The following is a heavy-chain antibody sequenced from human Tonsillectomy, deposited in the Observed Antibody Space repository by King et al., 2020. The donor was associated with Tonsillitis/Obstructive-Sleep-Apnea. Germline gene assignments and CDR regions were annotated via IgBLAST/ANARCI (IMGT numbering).Heavy chain of an antibody. CDR2: ISSSGSTI. D-gene: IGHD5-12*01. V-gene: IGHV3-48*03. CDR1: GVTFSSYE. CDR3: VRDSLGWSFDL. Sequence: SSAAGGVTFSSYEMNWVRQAPGKGLEWVSYISSSGSTIYYADSVKGRFPISRDNAKNSLYLQMNSLRAEDTAVYYCVRDSLGWSFDLWGRGTLVSVSS. J-gene: IGHJ2*01.